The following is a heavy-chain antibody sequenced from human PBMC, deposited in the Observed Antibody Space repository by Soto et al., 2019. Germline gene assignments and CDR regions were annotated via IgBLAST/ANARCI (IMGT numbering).Heavy chain of an antibody. V-gene: IGHV5-10-1*01. CDR2: IDPSDSYT. CDR1: GYSFTSYW. CDR3: ARSVAVAAYYYGMDV. Sequence: GESLKISCKGSGYSFTSYWISWVRQMPGKGLEWMGRIDPSDSYTNYSPSFQGHVTISADKSISTAYLQWSSLKASDTAMYYCARSVAVAAYYYGMDVWGQGTTVTVSS. J-gene: IGHJ6*02. D-gene: IGHD6-19*01.